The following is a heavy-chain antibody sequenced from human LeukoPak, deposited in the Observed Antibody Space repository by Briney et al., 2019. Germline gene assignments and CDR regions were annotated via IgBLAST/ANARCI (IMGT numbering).Heavy chain of an antibody. CDR3: ARSHWNGIDDAFDI. CDR2: IGTAGDT. CDR1: GFTFSSYD. J-gene: IGHJ3*02. Sequence: GGSLRLSWAASGFTFSSYDMHWVRQATGKGLEWVSAIGTAGDTYYPGSVKGRFTISRENAKNSLYLQMNSLRAGDTAVYYCARSHWNGIDDAFDIWGQGTMVTVSS. D-gene: IGHD1-1*01. V-gene: IGHV3-13*01.